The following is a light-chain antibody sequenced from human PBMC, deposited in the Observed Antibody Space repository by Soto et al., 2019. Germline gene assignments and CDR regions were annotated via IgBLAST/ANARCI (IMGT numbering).Light chain of an antibody. CDR3: QQRSNWPST. Sequence: EIVLTQSPATLSLSPGERATLSCRASQSVSSYLAWYQQKPGQAPRLLIYDASNRATGIPARFSGSGSGTDFTLNISSREPEDFAVYYCQQRSNWPSTFGGGTKVEIK. V-gene: IGKV3-11*01. CDR2: DAS. CDR1: QSVSSY. J-gene: IGKJ4*01.